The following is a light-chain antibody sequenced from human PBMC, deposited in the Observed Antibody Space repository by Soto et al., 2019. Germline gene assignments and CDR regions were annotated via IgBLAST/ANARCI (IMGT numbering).Light chain of an antibody. CDR1: QTFSGH. J-gene: IGKJ2*01. CDR2: GAS. Sequence: DIQMTQSPSSLSASVGDTVTISCRANQTFSGHLNWYQQKPGKAPKPLIYGASFLQSGVPSRFSGSGSGTDFTLTISSLQPDDSSTYYCQQSYRIPPTFGQGTKVEI. V-gene: IGKV1-39*01. CDR3: QQSYRIPPT.